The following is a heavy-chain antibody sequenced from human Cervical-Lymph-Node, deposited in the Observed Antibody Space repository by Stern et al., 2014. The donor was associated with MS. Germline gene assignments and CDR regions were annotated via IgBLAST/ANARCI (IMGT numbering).Heavy chain of an antibody. CDR1: GFTFSSYD. CDR3: ARDRGDGLFDL. CDR2: IGTAGDT. V-gene: IGHV3-13*01. J-gene: IGHJ2*01. Sequence: EVQLEESGGGLVQPGGSLRLSCAASGFTFSSYDMHWVRQATGKGLVWVSAIGTAGDTYYPGSVKGRFTISRENAKNSLYLQMNSLRAGDTAVYYCARDRGDGLFDLWGRGTLVTVSS. D-gene: IGHD5-24*01.